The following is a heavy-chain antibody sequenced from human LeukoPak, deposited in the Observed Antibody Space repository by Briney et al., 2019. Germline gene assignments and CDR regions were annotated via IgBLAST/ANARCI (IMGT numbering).Heavy chain of an antibody. CDR3: ARGVTIFGVSIMNWFDP. CDR1: DGPISTYY. J-gene: IGHJ5*02. D-gene: IGHD3-3*01. V-gene: IGHV4-59*01. Sequence: SETLSLTCTVSDGPISTYYWSWIRQSPGKGLEWLGYRTNSGKTKSNPSLGGRLIMSVDSSKNQFSLRLSSVTAADTAVYYCARGVTIFGVSIMNWFDPWGPGTRVTVSS. CDR2: RTNSGKT.